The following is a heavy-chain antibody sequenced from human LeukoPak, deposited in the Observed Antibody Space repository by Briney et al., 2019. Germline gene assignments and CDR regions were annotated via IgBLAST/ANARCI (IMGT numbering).Heavy chain of an antibody. J-gene: IGHJ5*02. CDR1: GSTFSTYS. CDR3: ARGAIAGRGDNWFWFDP. Sequence: PGGSLRLSCAASGSTFSTYSMNWVRQAPGKGLEWVSYISSRSSTIYYADSVKGRFGISRDNAKNLLYLQMNILRDEDTAVYYCARGAIAGRGDNWFWFDPWGQGTLVTVSS. CDR2: ISSRSSTI. V-gene: IGHV3-48*02. D-gene: IGHD6-19*01.